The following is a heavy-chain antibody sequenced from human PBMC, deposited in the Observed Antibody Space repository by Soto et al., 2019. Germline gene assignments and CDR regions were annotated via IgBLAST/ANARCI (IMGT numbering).Heavy chain of an antibody. CDR1: GYTFTTYG. V-gene: IGHV1-3*01. J-gene: IGHJ4*02. D-gene: IGHD5-18*01. Sequence: ASVKVSCKASGYTFTTYGMHWVRQAPGQRLEWMGWINAGNGNTKYSQKFQGRVTITRDTSAGTAYMELSSLRSEDTAVYYCARDPGYSYGYNWGQGTLVTVSS. CDR2: INAGNGNT. CDR3: ARDPGYSYGYN.